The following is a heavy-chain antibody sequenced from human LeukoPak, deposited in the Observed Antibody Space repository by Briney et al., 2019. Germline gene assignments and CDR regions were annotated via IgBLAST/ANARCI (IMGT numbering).Heavy chain of an antibody. V-gene: IGHV3-23*01. Sequence: GGSLRLSCAASGFTFSSYAMSWVRQAPGKGLEWVSAISGSGGSTYYADSVKGRFTISRDNSKNTLYLQMNSLRAEDTAVYYCAKTYTGSNYYYYYMDVWGKGTTVTVSS. CDR1: GFTFSSYA. CDR3: AKTYTGSNYYYYYMDV. D-gene: IGHD3-16*01. CDR2: ISGSGGST. J-gene: IGHJ6*03.